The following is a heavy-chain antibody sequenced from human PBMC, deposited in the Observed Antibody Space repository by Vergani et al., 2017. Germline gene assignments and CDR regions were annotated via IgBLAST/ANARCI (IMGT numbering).Heavy chain of an antibody. V-gene: IGHV1-18*01. J-gene: IGHJ4*02. CDR3: ARLTRTYYYDSSGYPGDY. CDR1: GYTFSTYG. D-gene: IGHD3-22*01. Sequence: QVQLVQSGAEVKKPGASVKVSCKASGYTFSTYGISWVRQAPGQGLEWMGWISAYNGNTNYPEKFQGRLTMTTDTSTRTAYMELRSLRSDDTAVYYCARLTRTYYYDSSGYPGDYWGQGTLVTVSS. CDR2: ISAYNGNT.